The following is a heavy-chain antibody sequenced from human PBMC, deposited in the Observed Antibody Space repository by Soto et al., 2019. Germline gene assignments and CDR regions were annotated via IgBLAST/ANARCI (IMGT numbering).Heavy chain of an antibody. Sequence: ASVKVSCKASGYTFTSYGISWVRQAPGQGLEWMGWISAYNGNTNYAQKLQGRVTMTTDTSTSTAYMELRSLRSDDTAVYYCATVAGYCSSTSCFLFDYWGQGTLVTVSS. CDR3: ATVAGYCSSTSCFLFDY. CDR1: GYTFTSYG. D-gene: IGHD2-2*01. J-gene: IGHJ4*02. V-gene: IGHV1-18*01. CDR2: ISAYNGNT.